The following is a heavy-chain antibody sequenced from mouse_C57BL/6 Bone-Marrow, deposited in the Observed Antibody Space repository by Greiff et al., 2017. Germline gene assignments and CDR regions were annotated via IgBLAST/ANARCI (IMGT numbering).Heavy chain of an antibody. V-gene: IGHV2-3*01. CDR3: AKGEYPYAMDY. D-gene: IGHD5-1*01. CDR1: GFSLTSYG. Sequence: QVQLKESGPGLVAPSQSLSITCTVSGFSLTSYGVSWVRQPPGKGLEWLGVICGDGSTTYHSALITSLSISKDNSKSQVFLKQNSLQTDDAATYYGAKGEYPYAMDYWGQGTSVTVSS. CDR2: ICGDGST. J-gene: IGHJ4*01.